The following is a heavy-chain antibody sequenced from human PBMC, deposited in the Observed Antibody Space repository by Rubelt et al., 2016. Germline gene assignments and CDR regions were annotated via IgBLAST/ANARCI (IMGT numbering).Heavy chain of an antibody. CDR1: S. V-gene: IGHV3-21*01. D-gene: IGHD5-18*01. Sequence: SMNWVRQAPGKGLEWVSSISSSSSYIYYADSVKGRFTISRDNAKNSLYLQMNSLRAEDTAVYYCARESGYSYGCGVWGQGTLVTVSS. J-gene: IGHJ4*02. CDR2: ISSSSSYI. CDR3: ARESGYSYGCGV.